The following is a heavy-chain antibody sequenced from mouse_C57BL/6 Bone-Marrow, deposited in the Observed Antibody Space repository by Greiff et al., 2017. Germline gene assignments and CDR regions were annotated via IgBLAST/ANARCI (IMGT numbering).Heavy chain of an antibody. CDR3: ARGDGYYWYFDV. CDR2: IDPNSGGT. D-gene: IGHD2-3*01. J-gene: IGHJ1*03. V-gene: IGHV1-72*01. Sequence: QVQLQQPGAELVKPGASVKMSCKAAGESVTSYWRQGVKQRPGRGLEWIGRIDPNSGGTKYNEKFKSKATLTVDKPSSTAYMQLSSLTSEDSAVYYCARGDGYYWYFDVWGTGTTVTVSS. CDR1: GESVTSYW.